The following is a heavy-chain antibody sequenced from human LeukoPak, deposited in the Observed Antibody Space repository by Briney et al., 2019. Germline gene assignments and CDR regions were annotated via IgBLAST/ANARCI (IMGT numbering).Heavy chain of an antibody. J-gene: IGHJ4*02. Sequence: PGGSLRLSCAASGFTFSNAWMSWVRQAPGKGLEWVARIRAGGTIDYAAPVKGRFTISRDDSMNTLSLQMDSLKTGDTAVYYCAADVPSPLAQIDYWGQGTPVTVSS. CDR2: IRAGGTI. CDR1: GFTFSNAW. V-gene: IGHV3-15*01. CDR3: AADVPSPLAQIDY.